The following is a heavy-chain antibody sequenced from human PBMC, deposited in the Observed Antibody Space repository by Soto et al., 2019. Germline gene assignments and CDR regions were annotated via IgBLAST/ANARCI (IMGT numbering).Heavy chain of an antibody. CDR1: GFTFSSYE. CDR2: ISSSGSTI. D-gene: IGHD6-6*01. V-gene: IGHV3-48*03. Sequence: GGSLRLSCAASGFTFSSYEMNWFRQAPGKGLEWVSYISSSGSTIYYADSVKGRFTISRDNAKNSLYLQMNSLRAEDTAVYYCARDSSAARLSYYFDYWGQGTLVTVSS. J-gene: IGHJ4*02. CDR3: ARDSSAARLSYYFDY.